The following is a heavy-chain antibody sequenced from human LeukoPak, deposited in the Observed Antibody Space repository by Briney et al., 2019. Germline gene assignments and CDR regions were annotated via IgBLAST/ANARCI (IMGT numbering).Heavy chain of an antibody. Sequence: SETLSLTCTVSGGSISSYYWSWIRQPPGRGLEWIGYIYDSGSTNYNPSLKSRVTISVDTSKNQFSLKLSSVTAADTAVHYCAREHGYSSSWYVDYWGQGTLVTVSS. J-gene: IGHJ4*02. D-gene: IGHD6-13*01. CDR2: IYDSGST. CDR3: AREHGYSSSWYVDY. CDR1: GGSISSYY. V-gene: IGHV4-59*01.